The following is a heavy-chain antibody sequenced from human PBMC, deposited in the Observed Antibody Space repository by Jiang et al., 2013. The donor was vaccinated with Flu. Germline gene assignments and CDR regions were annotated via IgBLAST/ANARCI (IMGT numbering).Heavy chain of an antibody. CDR1: GGTFSSYA. D-gene: IGHD3-16*01. Sequence: SGAEVKKPGSSVKVSCKASGGTFSSYAITWVRQAPGQGLEWMGRIIPLLSIPNYAQKFQDRVTITADKSTRTAYMELNSLRPEDTAVYYCARENGGGYFDYWGQGTLLTVSS. V-gene: IGHV1-69*04. J-gene: IGHJ4*02. CDR3: ARENGGGYFDY. CDR2: IIPLLSIP.